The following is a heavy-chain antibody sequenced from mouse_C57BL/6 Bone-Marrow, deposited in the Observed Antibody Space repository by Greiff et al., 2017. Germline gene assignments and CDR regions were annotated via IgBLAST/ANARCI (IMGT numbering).Heavy chain of an antibody. CDR3: ARGMYYGSSFLDY. D-gene: IGHD1-1*01. V-gene: IGHV1-80*01. CDR1: GYAFSSYW. Sequence: VQLQQSGAELVKPGASVKISCKASGYAFSSYWMNWVKQRPGKGLEWIGQIYPGDGDTNYNEKFKGKATLTADKSSSTAYMQLSSLTSEDSAVYFCARGMYYGSSFLDYWGQGTTVTVSS. J-gene: IGHJ2*01. CDR2: IYPGDGDT.